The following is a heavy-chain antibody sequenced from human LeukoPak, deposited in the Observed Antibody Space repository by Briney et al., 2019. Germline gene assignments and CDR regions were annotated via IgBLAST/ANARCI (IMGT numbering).Heavy chain of an antibody. CDR1: GFTFRSHA. J-gene: IGHJ4*02. V-gene: IGHV3-23*01. Sequence: GGSLRLSCVGSGFTFRSHAMSWVRQAPEKGLEFVSGIYENGGTTYYADSVKGRFSISRDNSKNTLYLQMNSLRAEDTAVYYCVQRGGLDYWGQGTLVTVSS. D-gene: IGHD3-16*01. CDR2: IYENGGTT. CDR3: VQRGGLDY.